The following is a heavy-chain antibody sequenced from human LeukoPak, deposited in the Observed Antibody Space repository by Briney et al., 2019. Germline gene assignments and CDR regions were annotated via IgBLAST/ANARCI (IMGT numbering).Heavy chain of an antibody. CDR3: ARGSIGVFSYTNWFDP. V-gene: IGHV4-34*01. CDR2: INHSGST. D-gene: IGHD3-22*01. Sequence: SETLSLTCAVYGGSFSGYYWSWIRQPPGKGLEWIGEINHSGSTNYNPSLKSRVTISVDTSKNQFSLKLSSVTAADTAVYYCARGSIGVFSYTNWFDPWGQGTLVTVSS. J-gene: IGHJ5*02. CDR1: GGSFSGYY.